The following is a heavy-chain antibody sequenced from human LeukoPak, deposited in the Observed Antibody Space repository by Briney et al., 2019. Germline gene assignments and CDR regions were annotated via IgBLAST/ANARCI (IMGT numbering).Heavy chain of an antibody. CDR1: AGSFSGYY. D-gene: IGHD4-17*01. Sequence: PSETRSLTCAVYAGSFSGYYWSWIRQPPGKGLEWIGELNHNGSTHSNPSLKSRVTISVDTSKNQFSLKLSSVSAAVTAVYYCAGVLYGDYAIWGQGKMVTVHS. CDR3: AGVLYGDYAI. CDR2: LNHNGST. J-gene: IGHJ3*02. V-gene: IGHV4-34*01.